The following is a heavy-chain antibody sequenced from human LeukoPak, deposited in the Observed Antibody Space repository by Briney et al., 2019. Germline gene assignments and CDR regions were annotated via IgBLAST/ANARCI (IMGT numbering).Heavy chain of an antibody. Sequence: SETLSLTCTVSGGSISSGSYYWSWIRQPAGKGLEWIGRIYTSGSTNYNPSLKSRVTMSVDTSKNQFSLKLSSVTAADTAVYYCARDQTGDGPLYYYYYMDVWGKGTTVTVSS. CDR1: GGSISSGSYY. J-gene: IGHJ6*03. D-gene: IGHD7-27*01. V-gene: IGHV4-61*02. CDR3: ARDQTGDGPLYYYYYMDV. CDR2: IYTSGST.